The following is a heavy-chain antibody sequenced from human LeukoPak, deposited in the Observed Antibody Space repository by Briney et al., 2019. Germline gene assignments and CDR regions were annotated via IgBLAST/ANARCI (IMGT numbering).Heavy chain of an antibody. CDR3: ARLPIFGVVIAPTDV. J-gene: IGHJ6*02. CDR1: GGSISSGGYY. CDR2: IYYSGST. Sequence: PSETLSLTCTVSGGSISSGGYYWSWIRQHPGKGLEWIGYIYYSGSTYYNPSLKSRVTISVDTSKNQFSLKLSSVTAADTAVYYCARLPIFGVVIAPTDVWGQGTTVTVSS. V-gene: IGHV4-31*03. D-gene: IGHD3-3*01.